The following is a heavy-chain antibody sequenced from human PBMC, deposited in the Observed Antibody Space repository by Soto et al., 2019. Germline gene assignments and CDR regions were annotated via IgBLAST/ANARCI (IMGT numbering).Heavy chain of an antibody. CDR1: GGSFSGYY. CDR3: ARSRGYCSGGSCYWFDP. Sequence: QVQLQQWGAGLLKPSETLSLTCAVYGGSFSGYYWSWIRQPPGKGLEWIGEINHSGSTNYHPSLKSRVTISVDTSKNQFSLKLSSVTAADTAVYYCARSRGYCSGGSCYWFDPWGQGTLVTVSS. D-gene: IGHD2-15*01. V-gene: IGHV4-34*01. CDR2: INHSGST. J-gene: IGHJ5*02.